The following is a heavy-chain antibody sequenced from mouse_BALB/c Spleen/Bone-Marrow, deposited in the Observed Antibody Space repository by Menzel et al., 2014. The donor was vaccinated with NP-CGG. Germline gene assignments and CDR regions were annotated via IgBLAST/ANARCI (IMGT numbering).Heavy chain of an antibody. Sequence: QVRLQQSGAELVRPGTSVKVSCKASGYAFTNYLIEWVKQRPGQGLEWIGMINPGSGGTNYNEKFKGKATLTADKSSSTAYMQLSSLTSDDSAVYFCARSGGNWNFDVWGAGTTVTVSS. J-gene: IGHJ1*01. D-gene: IGHD2-1*01. V-gene: IGHV1-54*01. CDR1: GYAFTNYL. CDR2: INPGSGGT. CDR3: ARSGGNWNFDV.